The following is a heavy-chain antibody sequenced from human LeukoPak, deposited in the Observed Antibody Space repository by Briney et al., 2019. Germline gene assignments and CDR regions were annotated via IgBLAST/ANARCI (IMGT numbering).Heavy chain of an antibody. CDR2: IYYTGST. V-gene: IGHV4-59*01. D-gene: IGHD2-2*01. Sequence: SETLSLTCTVSGGSISTYYWSWIRQPPGKGLEWIGNIYYTGSTNYNPSLKSRVTISVDTSKNQFSLKLSSVTAADTAVYYCARGYDPETYFDYWGQGALVTVSS. CDR3: ARGYDPETYFDY. J-gene: IGHJ4*02. CDR1: GGSISTYY.